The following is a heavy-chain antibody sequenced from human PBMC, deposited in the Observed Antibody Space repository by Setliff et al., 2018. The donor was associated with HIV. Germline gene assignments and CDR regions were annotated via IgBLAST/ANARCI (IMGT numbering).Heavy chain of an antibody. Sequence: PGGSLRLSCAASGFTFSRYNMNWVRQAPGKGLEWVSTITSSSDSIYYVDSLKGRFTVSRDDARNSLYLQMNSLRAEDSAVYYCAILTSAYTNTWYPGFDYWGQGTLVTVSS. D-gene: IGHD3-9*01. J-gene: IGHJ4*02. CDR1: GFTFSRYN. CDR2: ITSSSDSI. CDR3: AILTSAYTNTWYPGFDY. V-gene: IGHV3-21*01.